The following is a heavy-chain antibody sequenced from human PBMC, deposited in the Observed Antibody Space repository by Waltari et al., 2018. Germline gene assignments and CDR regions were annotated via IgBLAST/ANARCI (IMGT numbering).Heavy chain of an antibody. D-gene: IGHD1-26*01. J-gene: IGHJ4*02. V-gene: IGHV1-3*01. CDR2: INAGNSNT. CDR1: GYTFTSYA. Sequence: QVQLVQSGAEVKKPGASVKVSCKASGYTFTSYAMHWVRQAPGQRLEWMGWINAGNSNTKYSQKFQGRVTITRDTSASTAYMELSSLRSEDTAVYYCAREGIVGAASDYWGQGTLVTVSS. CDR3: AREGIVGAASDY.